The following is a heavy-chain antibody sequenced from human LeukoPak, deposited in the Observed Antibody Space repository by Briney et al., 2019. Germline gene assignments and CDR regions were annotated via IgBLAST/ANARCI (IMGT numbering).Heavy chain of an antibody. D-gene: IGHD2-15*01. J-gene: IGHJ4*02. CDR2: ISNDGRSI. CDR1: GFTFSSYG. V-gene: IGHV3-30*18. Sequence: GRSLGLSCAASGFTFSSYGMHWVRQAPAKGLEWVAVISNDGRSIYYADSVKGRFTISRDNSKNTLYLQVNSLRAEDTAVYSCAKEACSGSCHSDYFDYWGLGTLVTVSS. CDR3: AKEACSGSCHSDYFDY.